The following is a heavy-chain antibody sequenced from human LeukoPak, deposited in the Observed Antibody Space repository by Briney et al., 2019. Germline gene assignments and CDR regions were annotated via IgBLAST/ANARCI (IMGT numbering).Heavy chain of an antibody. CDR2: IYYSGST. J-gene: IGHJ4*02. V-gene: IGHV4-59*08. Sequence: SETLSLTCTVSGASISNYYWSWIRRPPGKGLQWIGYIYYSGSTNYNPSLKSRVTLSIDTSKNQFSLKLSSVTAADTAVYYCARGEWEPSYYFDYWGQGTLVTVSS. D-gene: IGHD1-26*01. CDR1: GASISNYY. CDR3: ARGEWEPSYYFDY.